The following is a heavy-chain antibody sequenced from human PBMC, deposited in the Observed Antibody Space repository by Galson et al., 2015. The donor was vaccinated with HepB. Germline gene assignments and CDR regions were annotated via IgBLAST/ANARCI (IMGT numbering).Heavy chain of an antibody. CDR2: ISYDGSNK. J-gene: IGHJ6*03. D-gene: IGHD2-2*02. CDR3: AKEGYCSSTSCYTRSYYYYMDV. Sequence: SLRLSCAASGFTFSSYGMHWVRQAPGKGLEWVAVISYDGSNKYYADSVKGRFTISRDNSKNTLYLQMNSLRAEDTAVYYCAKEGYCSSTSCYTRSYYYYMDVWGKGTTVTVSS. CDR1: GFTFSSYG. V-gene: IGHV3-30*18.